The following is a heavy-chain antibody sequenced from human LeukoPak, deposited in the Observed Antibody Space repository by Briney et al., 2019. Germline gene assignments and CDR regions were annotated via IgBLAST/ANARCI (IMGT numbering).Heavy chain of an antibody. CDR1: GFTFSTYA. CDR3: AKVYRSGWSYFDS. CDR2: FTGRDNNI. D-gene: IGHD6-19*01. Sequence: GGSLRLSCAASGFTFSTYAMTWLRQAPGKGLEGVSGFTGRDNNIDYVDSVKGRFTISRDNSKNTLYLQMTSLRAEDTAVYYCAKVYRSGWSYFDSWGQGAAVTVSS. J-gene: IGHJ4*02. V-gene: IGHV3-23*01.